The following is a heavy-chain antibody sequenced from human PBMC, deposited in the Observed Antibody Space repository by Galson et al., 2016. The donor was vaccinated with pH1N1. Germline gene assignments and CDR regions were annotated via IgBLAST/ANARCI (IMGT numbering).Heavy chain of an antibody. CDR2: IYPADSDS. CDR1: GYSFTNSW. CDR3: VTDPYESIGYTMPY. D-gene: IGHD3-22*01. Sequence: QSGAEVKKPGDSLKISCQASGYSFTNSWIGWVRQMPGKGLEWMGIIYPADSDSRYGPSFQGQVTFSADKSIKTAYLQWNSLKVSDTAMYYCVTDPYESIGYTMPYWGQGSQVIVSP. J-gene: IGHJ4*02. V-gene: IGHV5-51*01.